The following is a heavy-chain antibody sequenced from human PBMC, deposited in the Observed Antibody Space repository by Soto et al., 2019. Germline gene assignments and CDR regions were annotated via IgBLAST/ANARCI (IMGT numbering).Heavy chain of an antibody. CDR3: TTDSLFTGQLVRMDN. Sequence: GGSLRLSCAASGFSFSDAWINWVRQAPGKGLEWVGRIKSKIDGGTTDFAAPVKGRFAISRDDSRDMVYMEMYSLKTDDTAVYYCTTDSLFTGQLVRMDNWGHGTLVTSPQ. J-gene: IGHJ4*01. V-gene: IGHV3-15*07. CDR2: IKSKIDGGTT. D-gene: IGHD3-9*01. CDR1: GFSFSDAW.